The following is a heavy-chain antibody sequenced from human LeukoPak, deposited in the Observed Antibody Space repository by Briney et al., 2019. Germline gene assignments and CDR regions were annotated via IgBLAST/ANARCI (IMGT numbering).Heavy chain of an antibody. CDR1: GGTFSSYA. D-gene: IGHD3-22*01. CDR2: IIPILGIA. Sequence: SVKVSCKASGGTFSSYAISWVRQAPGQGLEWMGRIIPILGIANYAQKFQGRVTITADKSTSTAYMELSSLRSEDTAVYYCAAASSGYFNYYYGMDVWGQGTTVTVSS. J-gene: IGHJ6*02. CDR3: AAASSGYFNYYYGMDV. V-gene: IGHV1-69*04.